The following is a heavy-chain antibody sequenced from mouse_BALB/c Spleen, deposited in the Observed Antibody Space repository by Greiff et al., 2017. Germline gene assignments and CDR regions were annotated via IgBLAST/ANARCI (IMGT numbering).Heavy chain of an antibody. V-gene: IGHV5-17*02. CDR3: ARDGNYEIYAMDY. D-gene: IGHD2-1*01. CDR2: ISSGSSTI. CDR1: GFTFSSFG. J-gene: IGHJ4*01. Sequence: EVQLVESGGGLVQPGGSRKLSCAASGFTFSSFGMHWVRQAPEKGLEWVAYISSGSSTIYYADTVKGRFTISRDNPKNTLFLQMTSLRSEDTAMYYCARDGNYEIYAMDYWGQGTSVTVSS.